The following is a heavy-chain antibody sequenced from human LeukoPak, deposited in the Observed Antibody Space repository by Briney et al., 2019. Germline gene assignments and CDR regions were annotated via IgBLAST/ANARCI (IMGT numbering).Heavy chain of an antibody. D-gene: IGHD6-19*01. CDR2: ISSNGGST. CDR3: VKSRGIAVAGTFDY. V-gene: IGHV3-64D*06. J-gene: IGHJ4*02. CDR1: GFTFSSYA. Sequence: GGSLRLSCSASGFTFSSYAMHWVRHAPGKGLEYVSAISSNGGSTYYADSVKGRFTISRDNSKNTLYLQMSSLRAEDTAVYYCVKSRGIAVAGTFDYWGQGTLVTVSS.